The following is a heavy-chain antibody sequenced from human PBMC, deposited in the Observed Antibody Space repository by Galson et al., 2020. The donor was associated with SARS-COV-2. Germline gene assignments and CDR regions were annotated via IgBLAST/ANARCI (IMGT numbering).Heavy chain of an antibody. Sequence: GESLKISCAASGSSFSDSGMHWVRQAPGKGLEWVAFIRFDGNNIYYADSVKGQFTISRDNSKNMLYLQMDSLRAEDTAVYYCAKDRGYCIGATCYEMGCFDPWGQGTLVTVSS. J-gene: IGHJ5*02. CDR2: IRFDGNNI. CDR1: GSSFSDSG. D-gene: IGHD2-15*01. V-gene: IGHV3-30*02. CDR3: AKDRGYCIGATCYEMGCFDP.